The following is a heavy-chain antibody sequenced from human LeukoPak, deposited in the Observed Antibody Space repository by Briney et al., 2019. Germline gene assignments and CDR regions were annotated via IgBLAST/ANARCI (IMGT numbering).Heavy chain of an antibody. D-gene: IGHD6-13*01. CDR2: ISSSSSYI. CDR1: GFTFSSHS. Sequence: PGGSLRLSCAASGFTFSSHSMNWVRQAPGKGLEWVSSISSSSSYIYYADSVKGRFTISRDSAKNSLYLQMNSLRAEDTAVYYCARDRKGSSYYYYMDVWGKGTTVTVSS. V-gene: IGHV3-21*01. J-gene: IGHJ6*03. CDR3: ARDRKGSSYYYYMDV.